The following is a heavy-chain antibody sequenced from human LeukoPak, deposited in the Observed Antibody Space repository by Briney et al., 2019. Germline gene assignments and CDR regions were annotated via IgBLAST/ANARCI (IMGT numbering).Heavy chain of an antibody. CDR2: IYYSGGT. V-gene: IGHV4-59*01. CDR3: ARGRRGSTRDAFDI. J-gene: IGHJ3*02. Sequence: SETLSLTCTVSGGSISSYYWSWIRQPPGKGLEWIGYIYYSGGTNYNPSLKSRVTISVDTSKNQFSLKLSSVTAADTAVYYCARGRRGSTRDAFDIWGQGTMVTVSS. CDR1: GGSISSYY. D-gene: IGHD2-2*01.